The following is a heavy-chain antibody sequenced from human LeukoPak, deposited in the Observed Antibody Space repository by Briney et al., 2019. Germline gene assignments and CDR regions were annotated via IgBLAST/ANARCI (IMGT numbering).Heavy chain of an antibody. D-gene: IGHD1-26*01. V-gene: IGHV4-39*01. CDR2: IYYSGST. CDR3: ARQKIQRLSGAIDY. J-gene: IGHJ4*02. Sequence: SETLSLTCTVSGGSISSSSYYWGWIRQPPGKGLEWIGSIYYSGSTYYNPSLKSRVTISVGTSKNQFSLKLSSVTAADTAVYYCARQKIQRLSGAIDYWGQGTLVTVSS. CDR1: GGSISSSSYY.